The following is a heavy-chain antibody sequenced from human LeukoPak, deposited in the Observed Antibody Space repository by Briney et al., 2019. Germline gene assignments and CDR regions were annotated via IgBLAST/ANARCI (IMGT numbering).Heavy chain of an antibody. V-gene: IGHV4-59*01. CDR1: GGSISSYY. CDR2: IYYSGST. CDR3: ARTYSGSYFDY. J-gene: IGHJ4*02. Sequence: SETLSLTCTVSGGSISSYYWSWIRQPPGKGLEWIGYIYYSGSTNYNPSLKSRVTISVDTSKDQFSLKLSSVTAADTAVYYCARTYSGSYFDYWGQGTLVTVSS. D-gene: IGHD1-26*01.